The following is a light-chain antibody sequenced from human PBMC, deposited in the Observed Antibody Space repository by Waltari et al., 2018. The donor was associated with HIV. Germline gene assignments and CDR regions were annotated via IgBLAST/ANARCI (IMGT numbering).Light chain of an antibody. CDR3: QQYDSYSWT. CDR2: KES. J-gene: IGKJ1*01. Sequence: DIQMTQSPSTLSASVGDRVTITCRASQSISSWLAWYQQKPGKAPKVLIYKESSLESGVPSRFSGSGSGTEFTLTISSLQSDDFATYYCQQYDSYSWTFGQGTKVEIK. V-gene: IGKV1-5*03. CDR1: QSISSW.